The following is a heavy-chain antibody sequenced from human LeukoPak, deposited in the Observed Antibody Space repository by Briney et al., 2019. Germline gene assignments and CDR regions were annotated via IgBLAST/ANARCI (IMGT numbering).Heavy chain of an antibody. J-gene: IGHJ6*03. V-gene: IGHV6-1*01. CDR2: TYYRSKWYN. D-gene: IGHD1-7*01. CDR1: GDSVSSNSAA. Sequence: SQTLSLTCAISGDSVSSNSAAWNWIRQSPSRGLEWLGRTYYRSKWYNDYAVSVKSRITINPDTSKNQFSLQLNSVTPEDTAVYYCAREGRGNWNYRSYYYYMDVWGKGTTVTVSS. CDR3: AREGRGNWNYRSYYYYMDV.